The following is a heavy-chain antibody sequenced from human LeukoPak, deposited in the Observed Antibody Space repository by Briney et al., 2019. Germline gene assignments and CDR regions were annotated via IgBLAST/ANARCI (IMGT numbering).Heavy chain of an antibody. V-gene: IGHV3-30*04. Sequence: GGSLRLSCAASGFTFSSYAMHWVRQAPGKGLEWVAVISYDGSNKYYADSVKGRFTISRDNSKNTLYLQMNSLRAEDTAVYYCARARRIAAAGTSWFDPWGQGTLVTVSS. J-gene: IGHJ5*02. CDR1: GFTFSSYA. CDR2: ISYDGSNK. D-gene: IGHD6-13*01. CDR3: ARARRIAAAGTSWFDP.